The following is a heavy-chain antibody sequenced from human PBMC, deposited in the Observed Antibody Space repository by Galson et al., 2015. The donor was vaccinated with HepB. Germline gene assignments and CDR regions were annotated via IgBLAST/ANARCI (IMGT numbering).Heavy chain of an antibody. D-gene: IGHD2-2*01. CDR2: IYYSGST. CDR1: GGSISSGGYY. J-gene: IGHJ4*02. V-gene: IGHV4-31*03. Sequence: QVQLQESGPGLVKPSQTLSLTCTVSGGSISSGGYYWSWIRQHPGKGLEWIGYIYYSGSTYYDPSLKSRVTISVDTSKNQFSLKLSSVTAADTAVYYCARDRDIVVVPAAASFDYWGQGTLVTVSS. CDR3: ARDRDIVVVPAAASFDY.